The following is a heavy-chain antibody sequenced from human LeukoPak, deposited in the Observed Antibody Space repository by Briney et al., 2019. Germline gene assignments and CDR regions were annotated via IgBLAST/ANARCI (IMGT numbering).Heavy chain of an antibody. V-gene: IGHV4-39*01. CDR2: IYYSGST. D-gene: IGHD5-12*01. CDR1: GGSISSSSYY. Sequence: PSETLSLTCTASGGSISSSSYYWGWIRQPPGKGLEWIGSIYYSGSTYYNPSLKSRVTISVDTSKNQFSLKLSSVTAADTAVYYCARHGLPDIGTDDAFDIWGQGTMVTVSS. CDR3: ARHGLPDIGTDDAFDI. J-gene: IGHJ3*02.